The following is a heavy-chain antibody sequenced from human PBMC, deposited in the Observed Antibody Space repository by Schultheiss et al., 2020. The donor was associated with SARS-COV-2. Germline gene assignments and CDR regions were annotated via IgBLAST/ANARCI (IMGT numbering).Heavy chain of an antibody. D-gene: IGHD4-17*01. CDR3: AAHDFGDYAFDY. J-gene: IGHJ4*02. CDR2: INYSGRT. V-gene: IGHV4-59*01. Sequence: SETLSLTCTVSGGSISADYWSWIRQSPVKGLEWIGYINYSGRTNYNPSLESRVTMSVDTSKNHFSLKLTSVTAADTAVYYCAAHDFGDYAFDYWGQGTLVTVSS. CDR1: GGSISADY.